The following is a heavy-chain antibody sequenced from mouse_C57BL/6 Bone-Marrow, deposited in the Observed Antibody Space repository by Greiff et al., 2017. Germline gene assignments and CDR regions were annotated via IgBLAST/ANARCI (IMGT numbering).Heavy chain of an antibody. V-gene: IGHV1-82*01. D-gene: IGHD1-1*01. J-gene: IGHJ2*01. Sequence: VKLQESGPELVKPGASVKISCKASGYAFSSSWMNWVKQRPGKGLEWIGRIYPGDGDTNYNGKFKGKATLTADKSSSTAYMQLRSLTSEDSAVYFCARLKDYSGSIHYFDYWGQGTTLTVSS. CDR2: IYPGDGDT. CDR3: ARLKDYSGSIHYFDY. CDR1: GYAFSSSW.